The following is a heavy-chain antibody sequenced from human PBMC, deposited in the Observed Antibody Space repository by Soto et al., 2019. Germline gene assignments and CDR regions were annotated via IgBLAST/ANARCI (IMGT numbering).Heavy chain of an antibody. J-gene: IGHJ4*02. CDR3: ARALTYYYDIDY. D-gene: IGHD3-22*01. CDR1: GFTFSSYW. V-gene: IGHV3-74*01. Sequence: LRLSCAASGFTFSSYWMHWVRQAPGKGLVWVSRINSDGSRTTYADSVKGRFTISRDNAKNMLHLQMNSLRAEDTAVYYCARALTYYYDIDYWGQGTLVTVSS. CDR2: INSDGSRT.